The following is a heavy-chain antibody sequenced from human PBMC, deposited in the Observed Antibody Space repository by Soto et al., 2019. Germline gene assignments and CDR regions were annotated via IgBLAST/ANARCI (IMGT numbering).Heavy chain of an antibody. J-gene: IGHJ6*02. D-gene: IGHD3-3*01. Sequence: SETLSLTCAVYGGSFSGYYWSWIRQPPGKGLEWIGEINHSGSTNYNPSLKSRVTISVDTSKNQFSLKLSSVTAADTAVYYCARGGLRFLEWFPKTYYYYGMDVLGQGTTVTVSS. V-gene: IGHV4-34*01. CDR1: GGSFSGYY. CDR2: INHSGST. CDR3: ARGGLRFLEWFPKTYYYYGMDV.